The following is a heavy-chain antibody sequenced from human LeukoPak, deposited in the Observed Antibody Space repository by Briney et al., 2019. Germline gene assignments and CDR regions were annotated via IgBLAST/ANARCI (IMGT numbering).Heavy chain of an antibody. CDR3: ARQSGGYWHFDL. D-gene: IGHD3-10*01. CDR1: GYSFGTYW. J-gene: IGHJ2*01. Sequence: GESLKISCKGSGYSFGTYWIAWVRQMPGKGLEWMGSIYPGDSDIRYSPSFQGQVTISADKSISTAYLQWSSLKASDTAFYYCARQSGGYWHFDLWGRGTLVTVSS. CDR2: IYPGDSDI. V-gene: IGHV5-51*01.